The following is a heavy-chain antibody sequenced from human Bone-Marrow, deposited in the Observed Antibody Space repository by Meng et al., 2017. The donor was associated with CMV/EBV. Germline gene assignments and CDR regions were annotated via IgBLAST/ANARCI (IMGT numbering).Heavy chain of an antibody. Sequence: ASVKVSCKASGNTFTGYDINWVRQATGHGLEWMGWMNPNIGNTVYAQKFEGRVTITRNTSISTAYMELSSLKSEDTAVYYCATVVALTTVTTRDYVAPYNWFDPWGQGTLVTVSS. V-gene: IGHV1-8*01. J-gene: IGHJ5*02. CDR2: MNPNIGNT. CDR1: GNTFTGYD. CDR3: ATVVALTTVTTRDYVAPYNWFDP. D-gene: IGHD4-11*01.